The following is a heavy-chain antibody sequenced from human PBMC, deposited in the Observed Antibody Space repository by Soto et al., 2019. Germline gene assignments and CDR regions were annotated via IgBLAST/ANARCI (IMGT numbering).Heavy chain of an antibody. CDR1: GYTFTSYG. CDR3: ARDRGGGYSYGYYYYYGMDV. V-gene: IGHV1-18*04. D-gene: IGHD5-18*01. J-gene: IGHJ6*02. Sequence: ASVKVSCKASGYTFTSYGISWVRQAPGQGLEWMGWISAYNGNTNYAQKLQGRVTMTTDTSTSTAYMELRSLRSDDTAVYYCARDRGGGYSYGYYYYYGMDVWGQGTTVTSP. CDR2: ISAYNGNT.